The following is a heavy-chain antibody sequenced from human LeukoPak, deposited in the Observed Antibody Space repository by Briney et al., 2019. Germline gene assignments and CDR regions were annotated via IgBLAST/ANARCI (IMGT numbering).Heavy chain of an antibody. CDR2: ISYDGSNK. D-gene: IGHD4-17*01. Sequence: GGSLRLSCAASGFTFSSYGMHWVRQAPGKGLEWVAVISYDGSNKYYADSVKGRFTISRGNSKNTLYLQMNSLRAEDTAVYYCAKDLDDYGDYHNTLDYWGQGTLVTVSS. CDR3: AKDLDDYGDYHNTLDY. J-gene: IGHJ4*02. CDR1: GFTFSSYG. V-gene: IGHV3-30*18.